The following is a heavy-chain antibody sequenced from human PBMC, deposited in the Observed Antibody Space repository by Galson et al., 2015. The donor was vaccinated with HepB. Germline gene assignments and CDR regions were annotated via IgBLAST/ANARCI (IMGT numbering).Heavy chain of an antibody. Sequence: SVKVSCKASGYTFTSYAMHWVRQAPGQRLEWMGWINAGNGNTKYSQKFQGRVTITADESTSTAYMELSSLRSEDTAVYHCARSAGDPPYWYFDLWGRGTLVTVSS. CDR2: INAGNGNT. V-gene: IGHV1-3*01. J-gene: IGHJ2*01. CDR1: GYTFTSYA. CDR3: ARSAGDPPYWYFDL. D-gene: IGHD2-21*02.